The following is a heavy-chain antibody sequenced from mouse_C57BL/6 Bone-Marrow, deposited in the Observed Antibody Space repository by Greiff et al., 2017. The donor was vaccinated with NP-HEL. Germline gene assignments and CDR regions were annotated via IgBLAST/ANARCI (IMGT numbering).Heavy chain of an antibody. V-gene: IGHV5-6*01. CDR1: GFTFSSYG. CDR2: ISSGGSYT. J-gene: IGHJ4*01. Sequence: EVKLVESGGDLVKPGGSLKLSCAASGFTFSSYGMSWVRQTPDKRLEWVATISSGGSYTYYPDSVKGRFTISRDNAKNTLYLQMSSLKSEDTAMYYCARHYYGSSWYYYAMDYWGQGTSVTVSS. CDR3: ARHYYGSSWYYYAMDY. D-gene: IGHD1-1*01.